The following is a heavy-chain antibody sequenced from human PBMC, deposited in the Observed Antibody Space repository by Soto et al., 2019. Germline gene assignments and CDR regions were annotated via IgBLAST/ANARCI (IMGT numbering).Heavy chain of an antibody. Sequence: EGQLVESGGGLVKPGGSLRLSCAASGFAFQTYTMEWLRQPPGKGLEWVSSITISGNYIYYADSVKGRFTISRDNGRNSVYLPMHSLRAEDTAVYYCAKVCVLRTNFRWFDLWGQGTLVTVSS. CDR3: AKVCVLRTNFRWFDL. CDR2: ITISGNYI. V-gene: IGHV3-21*01. D-gene: IGHD2-8*01. CDR1: GFAFQTYT. J-gene: IGHJ5*02.